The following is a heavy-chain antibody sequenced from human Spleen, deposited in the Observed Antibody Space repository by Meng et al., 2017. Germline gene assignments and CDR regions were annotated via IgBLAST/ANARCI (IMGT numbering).Heavy chain of an antibody. CDR1: GFNFGDYI. D-gene: IGHD2-15*01. Sequence: GESLKISCGASGFNFGDYIMHWVRQSPGKGLEWISRIVPDGGITTYADSVKGRFIISRDDFKNTLYLHMNSLRAEDTAVYYCATDFQDHVPYLDYWGQGTLVTVSS. J-gene: IGHJ4*02. CDR2: IVPDGGIT. V-gene: IGHV3-74*01. CDR3: ATDFQDHVPYLDY.